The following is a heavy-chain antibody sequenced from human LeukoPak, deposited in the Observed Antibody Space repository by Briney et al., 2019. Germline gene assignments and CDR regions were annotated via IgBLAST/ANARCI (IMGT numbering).Heavy chain of an antibody. CDR2: ISYDGSNK. CDR1: GFTFSSYG. CDR3: AKLQGWGNPYYYDSSGYYRRDY. J-gene: IGHJ4*02. V-gene: IGHV3-30*18. Sequence: GGSLRLSCAASGFTFSSYGMHWVRQAPGKGLEWVAVISYDGSNKYYADSVKGRFTISRDNSKNTLYLQMNSLRAEDTAVYYCAKLQGWGNPYYYDSSGYYRRDYWGQGTLVTVSS. D-gene: IGHD3-22*01.